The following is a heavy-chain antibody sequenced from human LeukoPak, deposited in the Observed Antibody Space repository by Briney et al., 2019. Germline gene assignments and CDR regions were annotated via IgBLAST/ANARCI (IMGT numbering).Heavy chain of an antibody. CDR3: ARDHYGSGSYYTTPFDY. J-gene: IGHJ4*02. CDR2: ISAYNGNT. D-gene: IGHD3-10*01. V-gene: IGHV1-18*01. CDR1: GYTFTSYG. Sequence: ASVKVSCKASGYTFTSYGISWVRQAPGQGLEWMGWISAYNGNTNYAQKLQGRVTMTTDTSTSTAYMELRSLRSDDTAVYYCARDHYGSGSYYTTPFDYWGRGTLVTVSS.